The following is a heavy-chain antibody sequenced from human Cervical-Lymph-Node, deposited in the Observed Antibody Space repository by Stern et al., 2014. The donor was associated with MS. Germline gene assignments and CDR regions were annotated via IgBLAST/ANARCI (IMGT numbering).Heavy chain of an antibody. CDR2: INPSGGST. J-gene: IGHJ4*02. Sequence: QVQLVQSGAEVKKPGASVKVSCKASGYTFTSYYMHWVRQAPGQGLEWMGIINPSGGSTSYAQKFQGRVTITADESTSTAYMELSSLRSEDTAVYYCAILLDYGDYSSDYWGQGTLVTVS. D-gene: IGHD4-17*01. CDR3: AILLDYGDYSSDY. V-gene: IGHV1-46*01. CDR1: GYTFTSYY.